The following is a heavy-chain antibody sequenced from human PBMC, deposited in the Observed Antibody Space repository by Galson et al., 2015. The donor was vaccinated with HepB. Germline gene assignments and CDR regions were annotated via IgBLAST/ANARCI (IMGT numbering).Heavy chain of an antibody. V-gene: IGHV1-24*01. CDR1: GYTLTELS. D-gene: IGHD3-10*01. J-gene: IGHJ4*02. Sequence: SVKVSCKVSGYTLTELSMHWVRQAPGKGLEWMGGFDPEDGETIYAQKFQGRVTMTEDTSTDTAYMELSSLRSEDTAVYYCATDGESITMVRGATGAYGYWGQGTLVTVSS. CDR3: ATDGESITMVRGATGAYGY. CDR2: FDPEDGET.